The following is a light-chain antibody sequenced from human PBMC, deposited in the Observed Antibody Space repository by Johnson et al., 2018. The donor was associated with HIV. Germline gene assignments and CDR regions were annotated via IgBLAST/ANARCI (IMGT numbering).Light chain of an antibody. CDR1: SSNIGNNY. CDR3: GTWDSSLSAHYV. CDR2: ENN. J-gene: IGLJ1*01. V-gene: IGLV1-51*02. Sequence: QSVLTQPPSVSAAPGQKVTISCSGSSSNIGNNYVSWYQQLPGTAPKLLIYENNKRPSGIPDRFSASKSRTSATLGITGLQTGDEADYYCGTWDSSLSAHYVFGTGTKVTVL.